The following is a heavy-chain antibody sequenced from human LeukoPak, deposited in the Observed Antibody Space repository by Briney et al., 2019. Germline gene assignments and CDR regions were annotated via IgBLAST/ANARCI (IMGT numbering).Heavy chain of an antibody. Sequence: ASVKVSCKASGYTFTSYYMHWVRQAPGQGLEWMGIINPSGGSTSYAQKFQGRVTMTRDTSTSTVYMELSSLRSEDTAVYYCARVPGSSGWYNYIDYWGQGTLVTVSS. CDR3: ARVPGSSGWYNYIDY. CDR1: GYTFTSYY. J-gene: IGHJ4*02. V-gene: IGHV1-46*01. CDR2: INPSGGST. D-gene: IGHD6-19*01.